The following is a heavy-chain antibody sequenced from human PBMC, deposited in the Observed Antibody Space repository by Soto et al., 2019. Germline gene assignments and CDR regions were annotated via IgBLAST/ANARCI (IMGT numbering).Heavy chain of an antibody. CDR1: GFTFSSYG. CDR2: IWYDGSNK. V-gene: IGHV3-33*01. CDR3: ASESPRYRMAG. Sequence: GGSLRLSCAASGFTFSSYGMHWFRQAPGKGLEWVAVIWYDGSNKYYADSVKGRFTISRDNSKNTLYLQMNSLRAEDTAVYYCASESPRYRMAGRAQGTTVPVAS. J-gene: IGHJ6*02.